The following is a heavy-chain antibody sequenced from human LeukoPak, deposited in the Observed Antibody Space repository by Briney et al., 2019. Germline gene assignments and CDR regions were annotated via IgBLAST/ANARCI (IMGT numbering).Heavy chain of an antibody. CDR1: GGSISSGGYY. V-gene: IGHV4-31*03. J-gene: IGHJ4*02. D-gene: IGHD3-9*01. CDR2: IYYSGST. CDR3: AGYYDILTGYSSFDY. Sequence: SETLSLTCTVSGGSISSGGYYWSWIRQHPGKGLEWIGYIYYSGSTYYNPSLKSRVTISVDTSKNQFSLKLSSVTAADTAVYYCAGYYDILTGYSSFDYWGQGTLVTVSS.